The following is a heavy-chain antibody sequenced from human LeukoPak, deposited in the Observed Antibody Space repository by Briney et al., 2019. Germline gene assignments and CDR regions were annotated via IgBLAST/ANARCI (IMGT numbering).Heavy chain of an antibody. V-gene: IGHV1-2*02. CDR1: GYTFTVYN. CDR2: INPNSGGT. J-gene: IGHJ4*02. CDR3: ARGIRLNYYAPGDY. D-gene: IGHD3-10*01. Sequence: ASVKVSCTASGYTFTVYNMDSVPQAPGQGLEWMGWINPNSGGTNYAQKFQGRVTMTRDTSISTAYMELSRLRSDDTAVYYCARGIRLNYYAPGDYWGQGTLVTVSS.